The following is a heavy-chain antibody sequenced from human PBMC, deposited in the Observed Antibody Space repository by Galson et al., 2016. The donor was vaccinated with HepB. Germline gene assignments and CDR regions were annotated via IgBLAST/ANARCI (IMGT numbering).Heavy chain of an antibody. D-gene: IGHD6-19*01. CDR1: GGAISGSSFY. J-gene: IGHJ4*02. CDR2: IYYSGST. Sequence: SETLSLTCSVSGGAISGSSFYWGWIRQPPGKRLEWIGSIYYSGSTYNSPSLKSRATMSVDTSKNQFSLKLSSVTAADTAVYYCARRLTGAGTFDYWGQGTLVTVSS. CDR3: ARRLTGAGTFDY. V-gene: IGHV4-39*01.